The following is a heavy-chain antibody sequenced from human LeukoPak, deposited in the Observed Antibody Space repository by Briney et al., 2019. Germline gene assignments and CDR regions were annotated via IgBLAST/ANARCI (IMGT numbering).Heavy chain of an antibody. CDR1: GGSISSYY. CDR3: ARDSKPFMVAPQNTFDY. D-gene: IGHD5-12*01. J-gene: IGHJ4*02. CDR2: IYYSGST. V-gene: IGHV4-59*01. Sequence: SETLSLTCTVSGGSISSYYWSWIRQPPGKGLEWIGYIYYSGSTNYNPSLKSRVTISVDTSKNQFSLKLSSVTAADTAVYYCARDSKPFMVAPQNTFDYWGQGTLVTVSS.